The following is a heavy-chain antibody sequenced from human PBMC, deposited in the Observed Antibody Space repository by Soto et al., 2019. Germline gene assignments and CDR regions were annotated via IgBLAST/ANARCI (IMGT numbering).Heavy chain of an antibody. Sequence: SETLSLTCAVSGGSISSGGYSWSWIRQPPGKCLEWIGYIYHSGSTYYNPSLKSRVTISVDRSKNQFSLKLSSVTAADTAVYYCARDAGNYDSSGFDYWGQGTLVTVSS. CDR3: ARDAGNYDSSGFDY. J-gene: IGHJ4*02. CDR2: IYHSGST. V-gene: IGHV4-30-2*01. D-gene: IGHD3-22*01. CDR1: GGSISSGGYS.